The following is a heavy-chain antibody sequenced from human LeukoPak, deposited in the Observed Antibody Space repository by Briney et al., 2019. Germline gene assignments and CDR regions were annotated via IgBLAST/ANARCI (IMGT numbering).Heavy chain of an antibody. CDR1: GYTFTNYY. J-gene: IGHJ4*02. V-gene: IGHV1-46*01. CDR3: ARDWGAAGLWDY. Sequence: ASVKVSCKASGYTFTNYYIHWVRQAPGKGLEWTGIINPSGGSTSYAQKFQGRVTMTRDTSTSTVYMELSSLRAEDTAIYYCARDWGAAGLWDYWGQGTLVTVSS. CDR2: INPSGGST. D-gene: IGHD6-13*01.